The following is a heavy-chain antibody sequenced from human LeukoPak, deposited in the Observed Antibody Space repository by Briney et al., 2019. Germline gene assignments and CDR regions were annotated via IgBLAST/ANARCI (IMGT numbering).Heavy chain of an antibody. CDR2: ISGSDGST. D-gene: IGHD5-24*01. V-gene: IGHV3-23*01. CDR1: GFTFSNYV. Sequence: AGGSLRLSCAASGFTFSNYVMSWVRQAPGKGLEWVSGISGSDGSTYYADSVKGRFTISRDNSKSALYLLMNSLRAEDTAIYYCATSWRRDGYNYHYFDFWGQGTLVTVSS. CDR3: ATSWRRDGYNYHYFDF. J-gene: IGHJ4*02.